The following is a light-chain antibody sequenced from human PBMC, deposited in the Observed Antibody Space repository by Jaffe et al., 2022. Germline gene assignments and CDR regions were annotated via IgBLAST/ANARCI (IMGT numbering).Light chain of an antibody. Sequence: DIVMTQSPDSLAVSLGERATINCKSSQSVLYSSNNKNYLAWYQQKPGQPPKLLIYWASTRESGVPDRFSGSGSGTDFTLTISSLQAEDVAVYYCQQYYSTPPAIFTFGPGTKVDIK. V-gene: IGKV4-1*01. CDR2: WAS. J-gene: IGKJ3*01. CDR1: QSVLYSSNNKNY. CDR3: QQYYSTPPAIFT.